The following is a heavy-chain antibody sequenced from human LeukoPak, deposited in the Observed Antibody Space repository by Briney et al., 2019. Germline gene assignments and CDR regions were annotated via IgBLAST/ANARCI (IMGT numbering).Heavy chain of an antibody. CDR3: ARDSQYAMDV. CDR1: GFTFSGYF. J-gene: IGHJ6*02. Sequence: GRSLRLSCAASGFTFSGYFMHWVRQAPGKGLEWVAIISSDGNTKYYADSVKGRFTISRGNPKNTLYLQMNSLRAEDTAVYYCARDSQYAMDVWGQGTTVTVSS. V-gene: IGHV3-30-3*01. CDR2: ISSDGNTK.